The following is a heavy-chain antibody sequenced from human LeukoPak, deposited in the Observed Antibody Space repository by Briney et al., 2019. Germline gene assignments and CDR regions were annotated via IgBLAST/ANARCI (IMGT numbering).Heavy chain of an antibody. J-gene: IGHJ5*02. Sequence: PSETLSLTCTVSGGSISSYYWSWIRQPPGKGLDWIGYIYYSGSTNYNPSLKSRVTISVDTSKNQFSLKLSSVTAADTAVYYCARDGPRAAAGYNWFDPWGQGTLVTVSS. D-gene: IGHD6-13*01. CDR2: IYYSGST. CDR3: ARDGPRAAAGYNWFDP. V-gene: IGHV4-59*01. CDR1: GGSISSYY.